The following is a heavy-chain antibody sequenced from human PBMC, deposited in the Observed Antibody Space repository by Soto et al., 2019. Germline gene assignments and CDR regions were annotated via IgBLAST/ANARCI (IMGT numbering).Heavy chain of an antibody. J-gene: IGHJ5*02. Sequence: EVQLAESGGGLVQPGGSLRLSCAASGFTFSSYWMHWVRQAPGKGLVWVSRINSDGSSTSYADSVKGRFTISRDNAKNTLYLQMNSLRAEDTAVYYCARVDSGYDFWSGYHTENWFDPWGQGTLVTVSS. D-gene: IGHD3-3*01. CDR1: GFTFSSYW. V-gene: IGHV3-74*01. CDR3: ARVDSGYDFWSGYHTENWFDP. CDR2: INSDGSST.